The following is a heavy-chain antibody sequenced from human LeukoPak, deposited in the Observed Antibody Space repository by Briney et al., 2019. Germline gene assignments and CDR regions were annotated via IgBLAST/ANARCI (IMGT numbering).Heavy chain of an antibody. CDR2: ISTYNGNT. Sequence: ASVKVSCKASGYTFTNYDINWVRQAPGQGLEWMGWISTYNGNTNYAQKLQGRVTMTTDTSTSTVYMEVRSLRSDDTAVYYCAKIAYGASFFDYWGQGTLVTVSS. V-gene: IGHV1-18*01. J-gene: IGHJ4*02. CDR1: GYTFTNYD. D-gene: IGHD4/OR15-4a*01. CDR3: AKIAYGASFFDY.